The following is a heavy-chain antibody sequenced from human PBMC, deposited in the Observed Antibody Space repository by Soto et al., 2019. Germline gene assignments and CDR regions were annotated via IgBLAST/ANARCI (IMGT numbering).Heavy chain of an antibody. CDR2: FDPEDGET. J-gene: IGHJ4*02. CDR1: GYTLTELS. V-gene: IGHV1-24*01. Sequence: RASVKVSCKVSGYTLTELSMHWVRQAPGKGLEWMGGFDPEDGETIYAQKFQGRVTMTEDTSADTAYMELSSLRSEDTAVYYCAKQRAGYGSGSDTFYFDFWGQGTLVTVSS. D-gene: IGHD3-10*01. CDR3: AKQRAGYGSGSDTFYFDF.